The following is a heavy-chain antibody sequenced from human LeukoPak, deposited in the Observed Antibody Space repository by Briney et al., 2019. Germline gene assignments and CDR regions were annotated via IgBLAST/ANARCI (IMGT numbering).Heavy chain of an antibody. CDR1: GYSFNNYW. Sequence: GESLKISCQGSGYSFNNYWIGWMRQMPGNGLEWMGITHPGDSDIRYSPSFQGLVTISADMSVSTAYLQWSSLKASDTAKYYCARQGDSATFGAFNVWGQGTVVTVSS. CDR2: THPGDSDI. D-gene: IGHD3-3*01. V-gene: IGHV5-51*01. CDR3: ARQGDSATFGAFNV. J-gene: IGHJ3*01.